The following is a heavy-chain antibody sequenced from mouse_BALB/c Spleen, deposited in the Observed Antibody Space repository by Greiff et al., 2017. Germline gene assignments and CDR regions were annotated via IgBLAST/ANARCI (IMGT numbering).Heavy chain of an antibody. Sequence: VQLKESGAELVKPGASVKLSCTASGFNIKDTYMHWVKQRPEQGLEWIGRIDPANGNTKYDPKFQGKATITADTSSNTAYLQLSSLTSEDTAVYYCARSRIYYYGSSYAMDYWGQGTSVTVSS. V-gene: IGHV14-3*02. CDR1: GFNIKDTY. D-gene: IGHD1-1*01. CDR2: IDPANGNT. CDR3: ARSRIYYYGSSYAMDY. J-gene: IGHJ4*01.